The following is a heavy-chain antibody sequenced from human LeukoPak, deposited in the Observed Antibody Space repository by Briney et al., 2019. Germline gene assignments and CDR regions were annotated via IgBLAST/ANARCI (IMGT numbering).Heavy chain of an antibody. V-gene: IGHV3-30*03. J-gene: IGHJ6*02. CDR1: GFTFSSYG. Sequence: PGGSLRLSCAASGFTFSSYGMHWVRQAPGKGLEWVAVISYDGSNKYYADSVKGRFTISRDNSKNTPYLQMNSLRAEDTAVYYCARGFRGSGWFPDGMDVWGQGTTVTVSS. D-gene: IGHD6-19*01. CDR3: ARGFRGSGWFPDGMDV. CDR2: ISYDGSNK.